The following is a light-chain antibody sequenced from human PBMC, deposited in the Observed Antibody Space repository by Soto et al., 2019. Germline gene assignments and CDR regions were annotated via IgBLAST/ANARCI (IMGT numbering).Light chain of an antibody. CDR2: ATS. V-gene: IGKV1-5*03. CDR1: QTLNDW. CDR3: QQYKYYWT. J-gene: IGKJ1*01. Sequence: DIQMTQSPSTLSASVGDRVTITCRASQTLNDWLAWYQHKPGQGPKPLIYATSKLETGVPPRFSGSGSGTEFTLTINDLQPDDSATYFCQQYKYYWTFGQGTKVEVK.